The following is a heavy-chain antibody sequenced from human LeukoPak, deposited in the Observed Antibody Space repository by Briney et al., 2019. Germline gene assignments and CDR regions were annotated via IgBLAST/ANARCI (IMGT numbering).Heavy chain of an antibody. V-gene: IGHV3-30-3*01. J-gene: IGHJ4*02. CDR2: ISYDGSNK. Sequence: PGGSLRLSCAASGFTFSSYAMHWVRQAPGKGLEWVAVISYDGSNKYYADPVKGRFTISRDNSKNALYLQMNSLRAEDTAVYYCAKVAPGGSYWGVDYWGQGTPVTVSS. CDR3: AKVAPGGSYWGVDY. CDR1: GFTFSSYA. D-gene: IGHD1-26*01.